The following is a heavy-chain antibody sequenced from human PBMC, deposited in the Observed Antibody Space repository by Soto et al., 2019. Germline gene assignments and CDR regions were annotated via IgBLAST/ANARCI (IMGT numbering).Heavy chain of an antibody. V-gene: IGHV3-21*01. J-gene: IGHJ4*02. Sequence: PGGSLRLSCAASGFTFSSYTMNWVRQAPGRGLEWVSSITGSSDTLYAGPVKGRFIISRDNAKNSLYLQMSDLRAEDTAVYYCARDPDADDCWGQGTLVTVSS. CDR1: GFTFSSYT. CDR2: ITGSSDT. CDR3: ARDPDADDC.